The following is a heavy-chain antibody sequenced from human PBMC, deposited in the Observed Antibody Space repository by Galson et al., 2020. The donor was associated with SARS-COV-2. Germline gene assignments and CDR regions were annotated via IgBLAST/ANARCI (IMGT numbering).Heavy chain of an antibody. D-gene: IGHD3-3*01. CDR3: ARLRRITIFGVVIIDAFDI. CDR1: GGSISSYY. Sequence: SETLSLTCTVSGGSISSYYWSWIRQPPEKGLEWIGYIYYSGSTNYNPPLKSRVTISVDTSKNQFSLKLSSVTAADTAVYYCARLRRITIFGVVIIDAFDIWGQGTKVTVSS. V-gene: IGHV4-59*12. J-gene: IGHJ3*02. CDR2: IYYSGST.